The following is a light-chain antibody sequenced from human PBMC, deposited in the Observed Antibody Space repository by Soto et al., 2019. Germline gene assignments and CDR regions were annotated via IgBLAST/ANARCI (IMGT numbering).Light chain of an antibody. CDR3: QQYNSYPWT. J-gene: IGKJ1*01. V-gene: IGKV1-5*03. CDR1: QSVSNW. CDR2: KAS. Sequence: DIQMTQSPSTLSASVGDTVTITCRASQSVSNWSAWYQQKPGKAPKLLIYKASSLERGVPPRFSGSGSGTEFTLTITSLQPDDFATYYCQQYNSYPWTFGQGTKVDIK.